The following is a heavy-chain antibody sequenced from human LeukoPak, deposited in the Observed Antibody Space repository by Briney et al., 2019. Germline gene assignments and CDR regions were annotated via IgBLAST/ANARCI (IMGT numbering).Heavy chain of an antibody. J-gene: IGHJ4*02. D-gene: IGHD6-19*01. CDR1: GGSISSTNW. V-gene: IGHV4-4*02. CDR2: IYHSGNP. Sequence: PSGTLSLTCVVSGGSISSTNWWSWVRQPPGKGLEWIGEIYHSGNPNYSPSLKSRVTISVDKSNNQFSLKLSSVTAADTAVYYCATSRIAVASFHFHSWGQGTLVTVSS. CDR3: ATSRIAVASFHFHS.